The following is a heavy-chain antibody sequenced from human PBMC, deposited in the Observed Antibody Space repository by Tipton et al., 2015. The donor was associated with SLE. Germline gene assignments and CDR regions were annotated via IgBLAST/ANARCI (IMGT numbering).Heavy chain of an antibody. CDR1: GGSIRSGDYY. CDR2: IHDSGAN. Sequence: TLSLTCTVSGGSIRSGDYYWSWIRQHPGKGLEWIGYIHDSGANFYNPSLRSRSAISVDTSQNQFSLRLTSVTAADTAVYYCARHLGASFDFWGQGILVTVSS. CDR3: ARHLGASFDF. V-gene: IGHV4-31*03. J-gene: IGHJ4*02.